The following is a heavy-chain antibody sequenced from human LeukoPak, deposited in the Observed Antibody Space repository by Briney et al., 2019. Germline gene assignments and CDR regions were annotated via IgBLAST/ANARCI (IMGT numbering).Heavy chain of an antibody. D-gene: IGHD6-13*01. Sequence: SETLSLTCTVPGGSISSYYWSWIRQPPGKGLEWIGYIYFGGSTNYNPSLKSRVTISVDTSRNQFSLQLSSVTAADTAVYYCARTSHPHGSSWLFDYWGQGTLVTVSS. J-gene: IGHJ4*02. CDR1: GGSISSYY. CDR2: IYFGGST. CDR3: ARTSHPHGSSWLFDY. V-gene: IGHV4-59*01.